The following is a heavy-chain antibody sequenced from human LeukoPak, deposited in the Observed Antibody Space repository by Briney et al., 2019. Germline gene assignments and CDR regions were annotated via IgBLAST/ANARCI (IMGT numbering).Heavy chain of an antibody. CDR3: AKDEGGLISALAN. CDR2: ISWNSGSI. Sequence: PGGSLRLSCAASGFTFDDYAMHWVRQAPGKGLEWVSGISWNSGSIGYADSVKGRFTISRDNAKNSLYLQMNSLRAEDMALYYCAKDEGGLISALANWGQGTLVTVSS. V-gene: IGHV3-9*03. J-gene: IGHJ4*02. D-gene: IGHD2-15*01. CDR1: GFTFDDYA.